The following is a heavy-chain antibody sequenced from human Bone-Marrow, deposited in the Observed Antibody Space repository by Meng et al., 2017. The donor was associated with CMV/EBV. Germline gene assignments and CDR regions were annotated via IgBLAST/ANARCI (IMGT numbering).Heavy chain of an antibody. V-gene: IGHV3-23*01. CDR2: ITGSGGST. CDR3: ASIVRAAGYYFRVPHDY. J-gene: IGHJ4*02. D-gene: IGHD2/OR15-2a*01. CDR1: GFTFSSYA. Sequence: GESLKTSCAAPGFTFSSYAMSWVRQAPGKGLEWVSAITGSGGSTYHADSGKGRFTISRDNSKNTLYLQMNSLRAEDTAVYYCASIVRAAGYYFRVPHDYWGQGTLVTVSS.